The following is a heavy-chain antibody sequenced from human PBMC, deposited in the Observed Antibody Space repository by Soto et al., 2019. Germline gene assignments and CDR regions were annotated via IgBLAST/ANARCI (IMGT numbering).Heavy chain of an antibody. CDR1: GFSLTSGVG. V-gene: IGHV2-5*02. CDR2: IYWDDDK. J-gene: IGHJ4*02. Sequence: QITLKESGPTLVRPPQTLTLTCTFSGFSLTSGVGLGWIRQPPGKALEWLALIYWDDDKRYSPSLKNRLTINKDTSKTQVVLTMTNVGPVDTATYFCAHIDPEIVTVGGHGGFDYWGQGTLVTVSS. D-gene: IGHD5-12*01. CDR3: AHIDPEIVTVGGHGGFDY.